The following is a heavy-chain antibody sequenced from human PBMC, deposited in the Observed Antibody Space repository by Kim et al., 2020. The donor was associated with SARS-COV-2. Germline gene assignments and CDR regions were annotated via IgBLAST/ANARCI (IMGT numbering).Heavy chain of an antibody. CDR1: GFTFSSYA. CDR2: ISGSGGST. D-gene: IGHD3-10*01. J-gene: IGHJ4*02. V-gene: IGHV3-23*01. CDR3: AKDLNRAYLVRGVITNWGDFDY. Sequence: GGSLRLSCAASGFTFSSYAMSWVRQAPGKGLEWVSAISGSGGSTYYADSVKGRFTISRDNSKNTLYLQMNSLRAEDTAVYYCAKDLNRAYLVRGVITNWGDFDYWGQGTLVTVSS.